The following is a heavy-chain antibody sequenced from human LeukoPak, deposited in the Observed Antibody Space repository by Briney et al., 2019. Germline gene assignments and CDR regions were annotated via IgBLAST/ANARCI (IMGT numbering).Heavy chain of an antibody. CDR1: GYTFTSYD. Sequence: ASVTVSCKASGYTFTSYDINWVRQATGQGLEWMGWMNPNSGNTGYAQKFQGRVTMTRNTSISTAYMELSSLRSEDTAVYYCARGVSSGSYSFYCYYYYTDVWGKGTTVTVSS. D-gene: IGHD1-26*01. CDR2: MNPNSGNT. CDR3: ARGVSSGSYSFYCYYYYTDV. J-gene: IGHJ6*03. V-gene: IGHV1-8*01.